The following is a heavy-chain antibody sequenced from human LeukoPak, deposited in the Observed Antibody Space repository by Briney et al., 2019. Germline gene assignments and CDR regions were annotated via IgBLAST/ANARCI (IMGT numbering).Heavy chain of an antibody. D-gene: IGHD3-10*01. CDR3: SGRYGPGPV. CDR2: IVPDGRDT. J-gene: IGHJ4*02. Sequence: ASVKLSCKASGYTFSAHHIHWGRQAPGQRLEWMGWIVPDGRDTKYAEKFQGRMTLTVDTSITTAYMELHSLTSDDTAVYYCSGRYGPGPVWGQGTLITASS. V-gene: IGHV1-2*02. CDR1: GYTFSAHH.